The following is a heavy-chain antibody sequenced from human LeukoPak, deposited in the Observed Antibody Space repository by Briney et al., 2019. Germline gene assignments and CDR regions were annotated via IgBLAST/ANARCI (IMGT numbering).Heavy chain of an antibody. V-gene: IGHV4-30-4*01. CDR1: GGSISSGDYY. CDR3: ARALYSMTTVTTEYWFDY. CDR2: NYYSGST. J-gene: IGHJ4*02. Sequence: SQTLSLTCTVSGGSISSGDYYWRWIRQPPGKGLEWIGYNYYSGSTYYNPSLQSRVIISVDTSKKQFPLKLTSVTAADTAVYYCARALYSMTTVTTEYWFDYWGQGTLVTVSS. D-gene: IGHD4-17*01.